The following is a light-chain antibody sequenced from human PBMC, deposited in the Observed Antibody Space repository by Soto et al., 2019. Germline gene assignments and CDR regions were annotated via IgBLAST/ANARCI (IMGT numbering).Light chain of an antibody. CDR1: RTISSD. J-gene: IGKJ4*01. CDR3: QQSYSHPFT. V-gene: IGKV1-39*01. Sequence: DIQKAQSPSSLAASVGDRVTVTCRASRTISSDLNWYQQKSGKAPKLLIYATSNLQTGVPSRFSGRGSGTDFSLAIDGLQPEDFATYYCQQSYSHPFTFGGGTKVEIK. CDR2: ATS.